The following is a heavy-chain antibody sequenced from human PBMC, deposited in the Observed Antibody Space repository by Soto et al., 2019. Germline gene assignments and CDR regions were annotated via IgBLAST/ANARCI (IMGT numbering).Heavy chain of an antibody. Sequence: SETLSLTCTVSGGSISSGDYYWSWIRQPPGKGLEWIGYIYYSGSTYYNPSLKSRVTISVDTSKNQFSLKLSSVTAADTAVYYCAREVPSLYYFDYWGQGTLVTVSS. V-gene: IGHV4-30-4*01. CDR3: AREVPSLYYFDY. CDR2: IYYSGST. J-gene: IGHJ4*02. CDR1: GGSISSGDYY.